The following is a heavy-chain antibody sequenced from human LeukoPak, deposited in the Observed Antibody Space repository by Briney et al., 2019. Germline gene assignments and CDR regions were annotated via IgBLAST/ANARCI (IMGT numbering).Heavy chain of an antibody. J-gene: IGHJ4*02. CDR2: ISASNGNT. CDR1: GYTFTNYG. V-gene: IGHV1-18*01. CDR3: ARDRAVVVIAAPAY. Sequence: ASVTVSFKASGYTFTNYGVSWVRQAPGQGLEWMGWISASNGNTNYAQNLQGRITMTTDTSTNTAYMELRSLRSDDTAVYYCARDRAVVVIAAPAYWGQGTLVTVSS. D-gene: IGHD2-15*01.